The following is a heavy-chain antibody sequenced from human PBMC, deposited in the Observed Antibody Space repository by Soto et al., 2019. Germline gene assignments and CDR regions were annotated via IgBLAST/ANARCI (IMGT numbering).Heavy chain of an antibody. D-gene: IGHD2-21*02. CDR1: GFTLSMYS. V-gene: IGHV3-7*03. CDR3: ARDQLILPAHDFFYGSDV. CDR2: IPQEGSDG. J-gene: IGHJ6*02. Sequence: PXGSLILSCEVSGFTLSMYSMTWVRQAPGKGLEWVAKIPQEGSDGHYVDSVKGRFTISRDNTKNSVYLQMNSLRAEDTAVYYCARDQLILPAHDFFYGSDVWGQGAKVTVS.